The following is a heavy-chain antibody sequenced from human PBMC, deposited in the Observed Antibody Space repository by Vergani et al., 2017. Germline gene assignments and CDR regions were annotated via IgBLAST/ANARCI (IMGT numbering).Heavy chain of an antibody. D-gene: IGHD3-16*01. V-gene: IGHV3-30-3*01. J-gene: IGHJ4*02. Sequence: QVQLVESGGGVVQPGRSLRLSCAASGFTFSSYAMHWVRQAPGKGLEGVAVISYDGSNKYYADSVKGRFTISRDNSKNTLYLQMNSLRAEDTAVYYCAKDTSTYYDYVWGSYIPNFDYWGQGTLVTVSS. CDR3: AKDTSTYYDYVWGSYIPNFDY. CDR2: ISYDGSNK. CDR1: GFTFSSYA.